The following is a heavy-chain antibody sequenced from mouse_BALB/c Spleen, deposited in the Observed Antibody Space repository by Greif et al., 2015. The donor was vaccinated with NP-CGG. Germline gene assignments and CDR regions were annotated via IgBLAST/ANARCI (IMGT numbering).Heavy chain of an antibody. CDR2: ISSGGSYT. D-gene: IGHD4-1*01. CDR3: ANWDGAY. V-gene: IGHV5-6*01. CDR1: GFTFSSYG. Sequence: EVQRVESGGDLVKPGGSLKLSCAASGFTFSSYGMSWVRQTPDKRLEWVATISSGGSYTYYPDSVKGRFTISRDNAKNTLYLQMSSLKSEDTAMYYCANWDGAYWGQGTLVTVSA. J-gene: IGHJ3*01.